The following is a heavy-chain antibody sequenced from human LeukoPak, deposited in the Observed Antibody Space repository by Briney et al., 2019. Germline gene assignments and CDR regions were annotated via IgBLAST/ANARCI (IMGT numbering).Heavy chain of an antibody. Sequence: GGSLRLSCAASGFTFSSYAMTWVRQAPGKGLEWVSAFSGSAGSTYYADSVKGRFAISRDNSKNTLYLQMNSLRAEDTAVYYCVRAPFSGNWYFIYYWGQGTLVTVSS. CDR3: VRAPFSGNWYFIYY. J-gene: IGHJ4*02. D-gene: IGHD6-13*01. CDR1: GFTFSSYA. V-gene: IGHV3-23*01. CDR2: FSGSAGST.